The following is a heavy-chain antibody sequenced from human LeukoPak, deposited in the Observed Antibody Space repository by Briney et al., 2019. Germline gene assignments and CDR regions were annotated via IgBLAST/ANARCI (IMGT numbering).Heavy chain of an antibody. V-gene: IGHV3-48*03. CDR1: GFTFSSYE. CDR2: ISSSGSTI. Sequence: PGGSLRLSCAASGFTFSSYEMNWVRRAPGKGLEWVSYISSSGSTIYYADSVKGRFTISRDNAKNSLYLQMNSLRAEDTAVYYCARDRYDFWSGFLFDYWGQGTLVTVSS. D-gene: IGHD3-3*01. CDR3: ARDRYDFWSGFLFDY. J-gene: IGHJ4*02.